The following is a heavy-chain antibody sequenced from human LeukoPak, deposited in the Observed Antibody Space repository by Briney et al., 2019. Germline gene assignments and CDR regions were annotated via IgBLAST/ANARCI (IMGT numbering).Heavy chain of an antibody. CDR2: IKQDGSEK. D-gene: IGHD3-10*01. J-gene: IGHJ4*02. V-gene: IGHV3-7*01. Sequence: GGSPRLSCAASGFTFSSYWMSWVRQAPGKGLEWVANIKQDGSEKYYVDSVKGRFTISRDNAKNSLYLQMNSLRAEDTAVYYCATSRDVLLWFGELYWGQGTLVTVSS. CDR3: ATSRDVLLWFGELY. CDR1: GFTFSSYW.